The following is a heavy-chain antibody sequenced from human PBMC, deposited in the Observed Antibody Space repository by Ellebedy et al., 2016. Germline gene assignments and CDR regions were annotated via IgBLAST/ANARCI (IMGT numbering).Heavy chain of an antibody. CDR3: ARDRHGGYDSLDY. V-gene: IGHV3-21*01. Sequence: GGSLRLSCAASGFTFSIYSFNWVRQAPGKGLEWVSTIGRDNDVYYSFSVMGRFSISRYNAKNSLYLQMNSLGADDTAVYYCARDRHGGYDSLDYWGQGTLVTVSS. D-gene: IGHD5-12*01. CDR1: GFTFSIYS. CDR2: IGRDNDV. J-gene: IGHJ4*02.